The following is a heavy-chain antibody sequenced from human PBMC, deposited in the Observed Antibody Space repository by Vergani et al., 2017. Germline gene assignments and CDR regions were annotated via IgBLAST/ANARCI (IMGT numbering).Heavy chain of an antibody. J-gene: IGHJ6*02. CDR1: GFTFSSYG. V-gene: IGHV3-30*18. CDR2: ISYEGSNK. CDR3: AKDPQGYGSGSYYRFVLGCGMDV. Sequence: QVQLVESGGGVVPPGRSLRLSCAASGFTFSSYGMHWVRQAPGKGLEWVAVISYEGSNKYYADSVKGRFTISRDNSKNTLYLKMSSKRAEDTAVYYCAKDPQGYGSGSYYRFVLGCGMDVWGQGTTVTVSS. D-gene: IGHD3-10*01.